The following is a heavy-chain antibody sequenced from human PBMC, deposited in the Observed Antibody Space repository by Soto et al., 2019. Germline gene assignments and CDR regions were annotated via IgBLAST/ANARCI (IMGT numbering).Heavy chain of an antibody. J-gene: IGHJ5*02. CDR1: GYTFTGYY. Sequence: ASVKVSCKASGYTFTGYYMHWVRQAPGQGLEWMGWINPNSGGTNYAQKFQGRVTITADESTSTAYMELSSLRSEDTAVYYCARDLFEYSSGTQWEYNWFDPWGQGTLVTVSS. V-gene: IGHV1-2*02. CDR3: ARDLFEYSSGTQWEYNWFDP. D-gene: IGHD6-19*01. CDR2: INPNSGGT.